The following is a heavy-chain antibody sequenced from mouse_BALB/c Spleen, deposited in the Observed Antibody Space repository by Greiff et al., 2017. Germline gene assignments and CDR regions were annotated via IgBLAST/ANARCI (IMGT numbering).Heavy chain of an antibody. CDR3: TSLRGSGGFAY. D-gene: IGHD1-1*01. CDR2: IYPSDSYT. CDR1: GYTFTSYW. Sequence: QVQLQQPGAELVRPGASVKLSCKASGYTFTSYWINWVKQRPGQGLEWIGNIYPSDSYTNYNQKFKDKATLTVDKSSSTAYMQLSSPTSEDSAVYYCTSLRGSGGFAYWGQGTLVTVSA. J-gene: IGHJ3*01. V-gene: IGHV1-69*02.